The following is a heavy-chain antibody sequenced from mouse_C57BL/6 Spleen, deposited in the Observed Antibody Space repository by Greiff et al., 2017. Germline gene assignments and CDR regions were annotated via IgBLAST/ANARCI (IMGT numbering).Heavy chain of an antibody. CDR2: IDPSDSET. Sequence: QVQLQQPGAELVRPGSSVKLSCKASGYTFTSYWMHWVKQRPIQGLEWIGNIDPSDSETHYNQKFKDKATLTVDKSSSTAYMQLSSLTSEDSAVYYCARGGGQYDYDGAWFAYWGQGTLVTVSA. D-gene: IGHD2-4*01. V-gene: IGHV1-52*01. CDR1: GYTFTSYW. CDR3: ARGGGQYDYDGAWFAY. J-gene: IGHJ3*01.